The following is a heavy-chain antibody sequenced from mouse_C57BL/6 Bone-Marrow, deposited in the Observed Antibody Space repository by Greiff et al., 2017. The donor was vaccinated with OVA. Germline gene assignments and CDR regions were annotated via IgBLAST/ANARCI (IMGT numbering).Heavy chain of an antibody. J-gene: IGHJ2*01. V-gene: IGHV1-80*01. CDR3: AREGNSFDY. CDR1: GYAFSRYW. CDR2: IYPGDGDT. Sequence: QVQLKESGAELVKPGASVKISCKASGYAFSRYWMHWVKQRPGKGLAWIGQIYPGDGDTNYNGKLKGKATLTADKSSSTAYMQLSSLTSENSAVYFCAREGNSFDYWGQGTTLTVSS.